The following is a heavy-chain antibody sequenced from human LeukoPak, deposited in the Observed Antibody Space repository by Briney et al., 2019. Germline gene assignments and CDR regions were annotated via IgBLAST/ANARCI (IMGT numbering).Heavy chain of an antibody. Sequence: SETLSPTCTVSGGSISSSSYYWGWIRQPPGKGLEWIGSIYYSGSTYYNPSLKSRVTISVDTSKNQFSLKLSSVTAADTAVYYCARGTMVRGVSFDYWGQGTLVTVSS. CDR3: ARGTMVRGVSFDY. V-gene: IGHV4-39*01. CDR2: IYYSGST. CDR1: GGSISSSSYY. D-gene: IGHD3-10*01. J-gene: IGHJ4*02.